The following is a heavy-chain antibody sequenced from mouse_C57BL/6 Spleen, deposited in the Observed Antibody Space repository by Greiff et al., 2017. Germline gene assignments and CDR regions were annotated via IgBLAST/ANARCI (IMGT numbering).Heavy chain of an antibody. CDR1: GYTFTDYY. Sequence: VQLQQSGPELVKPGASVKISCKASGYTFTDYYMNWVKQSHGKSLEWIGDINPNNGGTSYNQKFKGKATLTVDKSSSTAYMELRSLTSVDSAVYYCARAGDYYAMDYWGQGTSVTVSS. J-gene: IGHJ4*01. V-gene: IGHV1-26*01. CDR2: INPNNGGT. CDR3: ARAGDYYAMDY.